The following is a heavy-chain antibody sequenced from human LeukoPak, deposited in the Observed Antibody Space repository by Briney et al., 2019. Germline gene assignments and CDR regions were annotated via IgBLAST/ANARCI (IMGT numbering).Heavy chain of an antibody. CDR3: ATRGAYCGSASCLPDY. CDR1: TLTVTSKC. CDR2: ISYDGSEK. V-gene: IGHV3-30*03. J-gene: IGHJ4*02. D-gene: IGHD2-2*01. Sequence: GASLTLSCAASTLTVTSKCMDCVRQAPGKGLEWEALISYDGSEKYYADSVKGRFTISRDNSKNTLYVQMNSLRAEDTALYYCATRGAYCGSASCLPDYWGQGTLVTVSS.